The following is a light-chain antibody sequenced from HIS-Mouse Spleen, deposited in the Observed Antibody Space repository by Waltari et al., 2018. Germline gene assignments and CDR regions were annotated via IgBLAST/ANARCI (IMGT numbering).Light chain of an antibody. V-gene: IGLV2-23*01. J-gene: IGLJ2*01. CDR1: SSDVGCYNL. Sequence: QSALTQPASVPGSPGQSITISCTGTSSDVGCYNLVSWYQQHPGKAPKLMIYEGSKRPSGVSNRFSGSKSGNTASLTISGLQAEDEADYYCCSYAGSSTLVFGGGTKLTVL. CDR3: CSYAGSSTLV. CDR2: EGS.